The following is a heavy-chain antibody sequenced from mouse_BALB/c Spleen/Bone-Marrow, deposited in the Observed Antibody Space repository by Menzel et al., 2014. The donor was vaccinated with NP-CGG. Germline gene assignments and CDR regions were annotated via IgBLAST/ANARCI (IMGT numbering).Heavy chain of an antibody. CDR1: EYEFPSHD. CDR2: INSDGGST. J-gene: IGHJ3*01. Sequence: EVQLQQSGGGLVQPGESLKLSCESNEYEFPSHDMSWVRRTPEKRLELVAAINSDGGSTYYPDTMGRRFIISRDNSKKTLYLQMSSLRSEDTAFYYCARHVDYYGSSLFAYWGQGTLVTVSA. D-gene: IGHD1-1*01. CDR3: ARHVDYYGSSLFAY. V-gene: IGHV5-2*01.